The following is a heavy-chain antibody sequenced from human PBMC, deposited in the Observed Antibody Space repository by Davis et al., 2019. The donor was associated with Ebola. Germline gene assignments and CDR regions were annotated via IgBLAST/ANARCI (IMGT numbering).Heavy chain of an antibody. J-gene: IGHJ6*04. CDR3: AREPTGNYYYFYGMDV. V-gene: IGHV3-23*03. Sequence: GESLKISCAASGFTFSSYAMSWVRPAPGKGLEWVSGIYGGDTHYADSVKGRFTIPRDNSKNTLHLQMNRLRVEDTAVYFCAREPTGNYYYFYGMDVWGKGTTVSVSS. CDR1: GFTFSSYA. CDR2: IYGGDT. D-gene: IGHD4-11*01.